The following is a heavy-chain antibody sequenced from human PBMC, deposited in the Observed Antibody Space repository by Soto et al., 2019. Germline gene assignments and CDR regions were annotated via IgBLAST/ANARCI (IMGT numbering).Heavy chain of an antibody. V-gene: IGHV3-23*01. Sequence: PGGSLRLSCVGSGFTFSSYAMSWVRQVPGKGLEWVSSISDAAGSAYYVDSVKGRFTISRDNSKKTLYLQMNSLTAEDSAVYYCARPYGGKIGDSPDLWGPGTMVTVSS. CDR1: GFTFSSYA. CDR2: ISDAAGSA. J-gene: IGHJ3*01. CDR3: ARPYGGKIGDSPDL. D-gene: IGHD4-17*01.